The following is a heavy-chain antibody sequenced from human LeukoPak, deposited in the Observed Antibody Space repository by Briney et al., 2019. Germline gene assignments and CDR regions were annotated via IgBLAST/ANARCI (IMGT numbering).Heavy chain of an antibody. J-gene: IGHJ4*02. CDR2: IYYSGST. Sequence: PSETLSLTCTVSGDSISSYYWNWIRQPPGKGLEWIGYIYYSGSTNYNPSLKSRVSMSVDTSKNQFSLNLNSVTAADTAVYYCARTEYFFDHWGQGTLVTVSS. D-gene: IGHD3-10*01. V-gene: IGHV4-59*01. CDR1: GDSISSYY. CDR3: ARTEYFFDH.